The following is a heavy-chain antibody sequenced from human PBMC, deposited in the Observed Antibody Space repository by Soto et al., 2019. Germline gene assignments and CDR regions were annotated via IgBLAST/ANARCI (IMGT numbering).Heavy chain of an antibody. Sequence: QVQLVESGGGAVQPGESLRLSCVASGFDFTYYAMHWVRQAPGKGLESVAVMSSDGSKIHHTDSVKGRFTISRDNSKNTLYLQMHSLRKEDTAVYFCAKDEGVGGTLGLFDYWGQGTGVSVSS. D-gene: IGHD1-26*01. CDR1: GFDFTYYA. J-gene: IGHJ4*02. CDR2: MSSDGSKI. CDR3: AKDEGVGGTLGLFDY. V-gene: IGHV3-30*18.